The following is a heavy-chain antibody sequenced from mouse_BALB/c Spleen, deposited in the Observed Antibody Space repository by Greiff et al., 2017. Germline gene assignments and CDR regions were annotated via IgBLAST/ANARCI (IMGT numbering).Heavy chain of an antibody. Sequence: VQLQQSGAELVKPGASVKLSCKASGYTFTSYYMYWVKQRPGQGLEWIGEINPSNGGTNFNEKFKSKATLTVDKSSSTAYMQLSSLTSEDSAVYYCTSGTVWYFDVWGAGTTVTVSS. CDR2: INPSNGGT. D-gene: IGHD4-1*01. J-gene: IGHJ1*01. CDR1: GYTFTSYY. CDR3: TSGTVWYFDV. V-gene: IGHV1S81*02.